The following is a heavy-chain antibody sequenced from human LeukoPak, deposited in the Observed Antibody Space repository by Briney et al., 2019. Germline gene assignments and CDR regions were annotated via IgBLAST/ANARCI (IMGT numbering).Heavy chain of an antibody. CDR3: ARSGTGVRSAVFDY. V-gene: IGHV4-34*01. CDR2: INHSGST. J-gene: IGHJ4*02. CDR1: GGSFSGFY. D-gene: IGHD3-10*01. Sequence: SETLSLTCAVYGGSFSGFYWSWIRQPPGKGLEWIGEINHSGSTNYNPSLKSRVTISVDTSKNQFSLKLSSVTAADTAVYYCARSGTGVRSAVFDYWGQGALVTVSS.